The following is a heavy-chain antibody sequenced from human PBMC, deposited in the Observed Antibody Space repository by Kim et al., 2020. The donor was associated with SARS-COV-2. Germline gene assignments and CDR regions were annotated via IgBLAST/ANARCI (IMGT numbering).Heavy chain of an antibody. D-gene: IGHD2-15*01. Sequence: YADSVKGRFTISRDNSKNSLYLQMNSLRTEDTALYYCAKALELLTQLGDYWGQGTLVTVSS. J-gene: IGHJ4*02. V-gene: IGHV3-43*01. CDR3: AKALELLTQLGDY.